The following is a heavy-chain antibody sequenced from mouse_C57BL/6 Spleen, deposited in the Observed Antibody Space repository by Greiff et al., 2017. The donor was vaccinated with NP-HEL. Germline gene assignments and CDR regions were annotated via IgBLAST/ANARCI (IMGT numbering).Heavy chain of an antibody. D-gene: IGHD1-1*01. CDR1: GYPFTSFW. Sequence: QQSCPASGYPFTSFWMHWVTQRPGRGREWIGRVDPNSGGTKYNEKFKSNATLTVDKHSSTAYMQLSSMTSEYSAVYYCARCGIITTVVATDAMDDWGQGPSVTVAS. CDR3: ARCGIITTVVATDAMDD. CDR2: VDPNSGGT. J-gene: IGHJ4*01. V-gene: IGHV1-72*01.